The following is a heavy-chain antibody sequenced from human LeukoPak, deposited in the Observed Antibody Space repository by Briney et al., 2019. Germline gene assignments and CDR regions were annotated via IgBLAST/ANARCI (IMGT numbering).Heavy chain of an antibody. CDR2: IIPIFGTA. CDR1: GGTFSSYA. D-gene: IGHD3-22*01. V-gene: IGHV1-69*13. CDR3: ARGWGYYDSSGYYFEGFDY. Sequence: GASVKVSCKASGGTFSSYAISWVRQAPGQGLEWMGGIIPIFGTANYAQKFQGRVTITADESTSTAYMELSSLRPEDTAVYYCARGWGYYDSSGYYFEGFDYWGQGTLVTVSS. J-gene: IGHJ4*02.